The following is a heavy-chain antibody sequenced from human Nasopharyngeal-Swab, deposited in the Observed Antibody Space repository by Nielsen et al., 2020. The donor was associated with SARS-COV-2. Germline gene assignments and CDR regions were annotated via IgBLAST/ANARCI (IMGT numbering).Heavy chain of an antibody. CDR2: VFYTGT. V-gene: IGHV4-39*07. J-gene: IGHJ4*02. D-gene: IGHD4-17*01. CDR3: VRDESGDYLGLPFDH. Sequence: SETLSLTCSVSGASISNRTYYWGWIRQSPEKGLQWIGTVFYTGTYYNPSLHSRVTVSVDTSKNQFSLKLTSVTAADTAVYYCVRDESGDYLGLPFDHWGRGTLVTVSS. CDR1: GASISNRTYY.